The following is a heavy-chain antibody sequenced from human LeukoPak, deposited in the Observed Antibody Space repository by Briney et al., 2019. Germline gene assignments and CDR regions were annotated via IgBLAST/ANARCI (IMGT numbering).Heavy chain of an antibody. CDR2: ISSFSTYI. V-gene: IGHV3-21*01. Sequence: GGSLRLSCAASGFTFSGYTMNWVRQAPGMGVEWVSSISSFSTYIYYADSLRGRFTIPRDNANNSLFLKMNSLRAEDTAMYFCVRDQIAASLSGMDVWGQGTTVTVSS. CDR3: VRDQIAASLSGMDV. CDR1: GFTFSGYT. D-gene: IGHD6-13*01. J-gene: IGHJ6*02.